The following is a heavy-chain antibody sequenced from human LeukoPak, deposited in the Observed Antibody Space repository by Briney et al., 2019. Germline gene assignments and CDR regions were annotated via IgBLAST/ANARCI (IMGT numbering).Heavy chain of an antibody. Sequence: SETLSLTCTVSGGSISSYYWSWIRQPPGKGLEWIGYIHYSGSTNYNPSLKSRVTISVDTSKNQFSLKLSSVTAADTAVYYCARLVYDFWSGYYPDYYYYGMDVWGQGTTVTVSS. CDR3: ARLVYDFWSGYYPDYYYYGMDV. V-gene: IGHV4-59*01. CDR2: IHYSGST. J-gene: IGHJ6*02. D-gene: IGHD3-3*01. CDR1: GGSISSYY.